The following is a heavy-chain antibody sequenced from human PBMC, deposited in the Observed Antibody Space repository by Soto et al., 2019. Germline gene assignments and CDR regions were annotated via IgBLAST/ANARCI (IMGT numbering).Heavy chain of an antibody. CDR1: GGSISSISYC. V-gene: IGHV4-39*07. Sequence: PSETLCLTCTVSGGSISSISYCWGRIRQPPGKGLEWIGSIYYSGSTNYNPSLKSRVTISVDTSKNQFSLKLSSVTAADTAVYYCARDGSRYYYDSSGWERFGIWGQGTMVTVSS. J-gene: IGHJ3*02. D-gene: IGHD3-22*01. CDR2: IYYSGST. CDR3: ARDGSRYYYDSSGWERFGI.